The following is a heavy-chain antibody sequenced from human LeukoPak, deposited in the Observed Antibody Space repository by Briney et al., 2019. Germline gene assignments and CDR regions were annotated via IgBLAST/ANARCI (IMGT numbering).Heavy chain of an antibody. CDR3: ARDGGTKYYYDSTDY. J-gene: IGHJ4*02. CDR2: INPNSGGT. Sequence: ASVKVSCKASGYTLTGYYMHWVRQAPGQGLEWMGWINPNSGGTNYAQKFQGRVTMTRDTSISTAYMELSRLRSDDTAVYYCARDGGTKYYYDSTDYWGQGTLVTVSS. CDR1: GYTLTGYY. V-gene: IGHV1-2*02. D-gene: IGHD3-22*01.